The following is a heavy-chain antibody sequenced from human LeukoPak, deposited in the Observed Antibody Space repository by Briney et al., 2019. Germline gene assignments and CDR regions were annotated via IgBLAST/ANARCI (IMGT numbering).Heavy chain of an antibody. CDR3: AKDRWVRGVINY. Sequence: SGGSLRLSCAASGFTFSSYGMHWVRQAPGKGLEWVAVISYDGSNKYYADSVKGRFTISRDNSKNTLYLQMNSLRAEDTAVYYCAKDRWVRGVINYWGQGTLVTVSS. CDR2: ISYDGSNK. V-gene: IGHV3-30*18. D-gene: IGHD3-10*01. CDR1: GFTFSSYG. J-gene: IGHJ4*02.